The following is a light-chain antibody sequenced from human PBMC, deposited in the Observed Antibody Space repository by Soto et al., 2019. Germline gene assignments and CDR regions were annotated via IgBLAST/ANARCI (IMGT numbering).Light chain of an antibody. Sequence: EIVMTQSPATLSVSPGERATLSCRASQSINYLAWYQQKVGQAPRLLIYGASTRATGIPDRFSGSGSGTDFSLTISRLEPEHFELYYCQHYGRPPTYTFGQRTKVDI. V-gene: IGKV3-20*01. J-gene: IGKJ2*01. CDR3: QHYGRPPTYT. CDR1: QSINY. CDR2: GAS.